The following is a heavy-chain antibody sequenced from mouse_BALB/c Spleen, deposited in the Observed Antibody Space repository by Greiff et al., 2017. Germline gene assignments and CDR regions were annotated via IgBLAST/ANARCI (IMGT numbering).Heavy chain of an antibody. CDR3: ARYDGYYRYFDV. CDR2: ISYSGST. J-gene: IGHJ1*01. V-gene: IGHV3-2*02. CDR1: GFSITSDYA. Sequence: EVQLVESGPGLVKPSQSLSLTCTVTGFSITSDYAWYWIRQFPGNKLEWMGYISYSGSTSYNPSLKSRISITRDTSKNQFFLQLNSVTTEDTATYYCARYDGYYRYFDVWGAGTTVTVSS. D-gene: IGHD2-3*01.